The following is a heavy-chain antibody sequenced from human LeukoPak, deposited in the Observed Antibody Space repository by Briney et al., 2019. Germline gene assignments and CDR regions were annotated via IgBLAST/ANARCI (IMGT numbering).Heavy chain of an antibody. Sequence: GESLKISCKGSGYSFTSYWIGWVRQMPGKGLEWMGIIYPGDSDTRYSPSFQGQVTISADKSISAAYLQWSSLKASDTAMYYCARLLGILWFGEGAFDIWGQGTMVTVSS. CDR3: ARLLGILWFGEGAFDI. CDR1: GYSFTSYW. J-gene: IGHJ3*02. V-gene: IGHV5-51*01. CDR2: IYPGDSDT. D-gene: IGHD3-10*01.